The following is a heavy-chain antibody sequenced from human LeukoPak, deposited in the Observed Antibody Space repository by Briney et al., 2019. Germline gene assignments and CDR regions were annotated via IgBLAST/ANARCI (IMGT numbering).Heavy chain of an antibody. V-gene: IGHV4-30-4*08. Sequence: SETLSLTCTVSGGSISSADYYWSWIRQPPGKGLEWIGYIYYSGSTYYNPSLKSRVTISRDTSKNQFSLRLNSVTAADTAVYYCAGYYASGVYSSYWYFDLWGRGTQVTVSS. J-gene: IGHJ2*01. CDR2: IYYSGST. D-gene: IGHD3-22*01. CDR3: AGYYASGVYSSYWYFDL. CDR1: GGSISSADYY.